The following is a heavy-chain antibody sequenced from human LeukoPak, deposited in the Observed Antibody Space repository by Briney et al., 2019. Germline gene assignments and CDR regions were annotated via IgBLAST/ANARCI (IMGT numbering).Heavy chain of an antibody. J-gene: IGHJ4*02. V-gene: IGHV1-18*01. CDR3: AREPNWNDEKTFDY. D-gene: IGHD1-1*01. CDR2: ISAYNGNT. Sequence: GASVKVSCKASGYTFTSYGISWVRQAPGQGLEWMGWISAYNGNTNYAQKLQGRVTMTTDTSTSTAYMELRSLRSDDTAVYYCAREPNWNDEKTFDYWGQGTLVTVPS. CDR1: GYTFTSYG.